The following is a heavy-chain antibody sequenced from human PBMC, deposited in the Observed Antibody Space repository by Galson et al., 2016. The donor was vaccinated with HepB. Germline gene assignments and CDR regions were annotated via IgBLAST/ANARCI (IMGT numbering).Heavy chain of an antibody. CDR1: GFTFSSHW. J-gene: IGHJ4*02. CDR2: INTDGSST. Sequence: SLRLSCAASGFTFSSHWMHWVRQAPGKGLLWVSRINTDGSSTSYADSVKGRFTISRDNAKNTLYLQMNSLRAEDTAVYYCARDLWRGGRIDYWDQGTLVTVSS. CDR3: ARDLWRGGRIDY. V-gene: IGHV3-74*01. D-gene: IGHD4-23*01.